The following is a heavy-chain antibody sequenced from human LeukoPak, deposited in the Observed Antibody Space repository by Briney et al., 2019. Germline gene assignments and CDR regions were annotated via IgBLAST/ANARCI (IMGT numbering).Heavy chain of an antibody. V-gene: IGHV1-2*02. Sequence: GASVKVSCKASGYTFTGNDMHWVRQAPGQGLEWMGWINPNSGGTNYAQKFQGRVTMTRDTSISTAYMELSRLRSDDTAVYYCARVVGYSYGYLDYWGQGTLVTVSS. J-gene: IGHJ4*02. CDR2: INPNSGGT. CDR3: ARVVGYSYGYLDY. D-gene: IGHD5-18*01. CDR1: GYTFTGND.